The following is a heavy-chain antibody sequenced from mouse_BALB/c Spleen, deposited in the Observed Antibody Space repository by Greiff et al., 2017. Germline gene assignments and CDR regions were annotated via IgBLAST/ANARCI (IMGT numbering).Heavy chain of an antibody. CDR1: GYTFTNYW. J-gene: IGHJ2*01. CDR3: AREDYYGSSYKPYFDY. CDR2: IYPGGGYT. Sequence: QVQLKESGAELVRPGTSVKISCKASGYTFTNYWLGWVKQRPGHGLEWIGDIYPGGGYTNYNEKFKGKATLTADTSSSTAYMQLSSLTSEDSAVYFCAREDYYGSSYKPYFDYWGQGTTLTVSS. D-gene: IGHD1-1*01. V-gene: IGHV1-63*02.